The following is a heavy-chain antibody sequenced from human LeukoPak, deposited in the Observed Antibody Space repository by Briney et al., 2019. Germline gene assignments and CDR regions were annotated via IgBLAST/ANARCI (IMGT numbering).Heavy chain of an antibody. CDR1: GVTLSTYA. Sequence: GGSLRLSCAASGVTLSTYAMSWARQAPGKGLEWVSGISSSGSGDNTYYADSVKGRFTVSRDNSKSTLYLQVNSLTADDTAVYYCARETSSVHSNAGPPFDYWGQGTLVTVSS. V-gene: IGHV3-23*01. J-gene: IGHJ4*02. D-gene: IGHD2-15*01. CDR3: ARETSSVHSNAGPPFDY. CDR2: ISSSGSGDNT.